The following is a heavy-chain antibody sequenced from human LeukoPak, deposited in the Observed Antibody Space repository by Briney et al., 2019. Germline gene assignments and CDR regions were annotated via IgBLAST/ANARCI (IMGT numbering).Heavy chain of an antibody. V-gene: IGHV4-59*01. CDR2: IYYSGST. D-gene: IGHD3-3*01. J-gene: IGHJ3*02. CDR1: GGSISTYY. Sequence: SETLSLTCTVSGGSISTYYWSWIRQPPGKGLEWIGYIYYSGSTNYNPSLKSRVTISVDTSKNQFSLKLSSVTAADTAVYYCARSFGVVTPYAFDIWGQGTMVTVSS. CDR3: ARSFGVVTPYAFDI.